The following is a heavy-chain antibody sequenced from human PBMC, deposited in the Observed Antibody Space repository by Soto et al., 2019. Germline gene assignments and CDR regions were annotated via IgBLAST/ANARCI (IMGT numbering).Heavy chain of an antibody. D-gene: IGHD5-12*01. Sequence: EVQLVESGGGLVQPGGSLRLSCAASGFTFSSYWMHWVRQAPGKGLVWVSRINSDGSSTSYADSVKGRFTISRDNAKNTLYLQMNSLRAEDTAVYYCARGGRGDGYNSVFDYWGQGTLVTVSS. J-gene: IGHJ4*02. V-gene: IGHV3-74*01. CDR2: INSDGSST. CDR3: ARGGRGDGYNSVFDY. CDR1: GFTFSSYW.